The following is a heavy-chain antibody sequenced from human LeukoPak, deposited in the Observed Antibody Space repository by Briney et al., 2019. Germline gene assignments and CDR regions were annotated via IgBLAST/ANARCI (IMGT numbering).Heavy chain of an antibody. CDR1: GFTFSSYW. D-gene: IGHD3-10*01. J-gene: IGHJ6*04. CDR2: IKQDGSEK. CDR3: AKDAELGFGELLDYYYGMDV. Sequence: GGSLRLSCAASGFTFSSYWMSWVRQAPGKGLEWVANIKQDGSEKYYVDSVKGRFTISRDNAKNSLYLQMNSLRAEDTAVYYCAKDAELGFGELLDYYYGMDVWGEGTTVTVSS. V-gene: IGHV3-7*01.